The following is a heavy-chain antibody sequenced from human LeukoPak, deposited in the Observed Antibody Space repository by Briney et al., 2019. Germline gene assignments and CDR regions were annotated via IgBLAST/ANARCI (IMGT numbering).Heavy chain of an antibody. CDR2: IYTSGST. V-gene: IGHV4-4*07. Sequence: PETLSLTCTVSGGSISSYYWSWIRQPAGKGLEWIGRIYTSGSTNYNPSLKSRVTMSVDTSNNQFSLKLSSVTAADTAVYYCAATYSSGWYYFDYWGQGTLVTVSS. J-gene: IGHJ4*02. D-gene: IGHD6-19*01. CDR1: GGSISSYY. CDR3: AATYSSGWYYFDY.